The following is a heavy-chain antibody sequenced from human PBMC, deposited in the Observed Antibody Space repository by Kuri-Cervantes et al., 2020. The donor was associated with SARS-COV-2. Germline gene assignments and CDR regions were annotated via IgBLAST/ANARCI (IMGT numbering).Heavy chain of an antibody. V-gene: IGHV4-30-4*01. CDR3: ARLVGAGYSYSWVNSGFDY. CDR1: GGSISSGDYY. D-gene: IGHD5-18*01. J-gene: IGHJ4*02. Sequence: SETLSLTCTVSGGSISSGDYYWSWIRQPPGKGLEWIGYIYYSGSTYYNPSLKSRVTISVDTSKNQFSLKLSSVTAADTAVYYCARLVGAGYSYSWVNSGFDYWGQGTLVTVSS. CDR2: IYYSGST.